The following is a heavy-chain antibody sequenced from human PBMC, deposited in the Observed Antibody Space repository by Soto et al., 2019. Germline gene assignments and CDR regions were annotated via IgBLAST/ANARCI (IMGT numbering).Heavy chain of an antibody. CDR2: VFFSGST. CDR3: AGQPSYGDPMDY. V-gene: IGHV4-31*03. CDR1: GRSITTDVYY. J-gene: IGHJ4*02. D-gene: IGHD4-17*01. Sequence: PSETLSLTCSVSGRSITTDVYYWSWVRQHPGKALEWIGFVFFSGSTYYNPSLKSRVAMSLDRSKNQFSLELTSLTAADTGVYYCAGQPSYGDPMDYWGRGTLVTVSS.